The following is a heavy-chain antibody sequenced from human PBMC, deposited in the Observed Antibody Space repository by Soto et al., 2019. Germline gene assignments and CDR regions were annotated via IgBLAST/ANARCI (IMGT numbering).Heavy chain of an antibody. CDR2: IFPYFGTS. CDR3: ANSPIAMVTIVGGFDS. Sequence: QVQLVQSGSEVKKPGPSGKISCKASGGTFTSYAISWVRQAPGQGLEWMGGIFPYFGTSNDAQKFQGRITITAHTSTTTAKMELSSLRSDDTAVYYCANSPIAMVTIVGGFDSWGQGTLVTVSS. CDR1: GGTFTSYA. D-gene: IGHD2-21*02. V-gene: IGHV1-69*06. J-gene: IGHJ4*02.